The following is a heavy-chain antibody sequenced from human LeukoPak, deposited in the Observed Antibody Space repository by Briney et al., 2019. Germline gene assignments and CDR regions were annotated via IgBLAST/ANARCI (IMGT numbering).Heavy chain of an antibody. Sequence: SETLSLTCTVSGGSISSSSYYWGWIRQPPGKGLEWIGSIYYSGSTYYNPSLKSRVTISVDTSKNQFSLKLSSVTAADTAVYYCARHVGACSSTSCYRGRWYYCYYMDVWGKGTTVTVSS. D-gene: IGHD2-2*02. CDR1: GGSISSSSYY. CDR2: IYYSGST. V-gene: IGHV4-39*01. J-gene: IGHJ6*03. CDR3: ARHVGACSSTSCYRGRWYYCYYMDV.